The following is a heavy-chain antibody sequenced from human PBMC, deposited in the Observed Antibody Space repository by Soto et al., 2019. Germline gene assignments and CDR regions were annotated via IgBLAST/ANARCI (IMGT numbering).Heavy chain of an antibody. CDR1: GGTFSSYA. J-gene: IGHJ6*02. CDR2: IIPIFGTA. D-gene: IGHD2-2*01. Sequence: QVQLVQSGAEVKKPGSSVKVSCKASGGTFSSYAISWVRQAPGQGLEWMGGIIPIFGTANYAQKFQGRVTIIADESTSTAYMELSSLRSEDTAVYYCARDQGGSPAAMFGMDVWGQGTTVTVSS. V-gene: IGHV1-69*01. CDR3: ARDQGGSPAAMFGMDV.